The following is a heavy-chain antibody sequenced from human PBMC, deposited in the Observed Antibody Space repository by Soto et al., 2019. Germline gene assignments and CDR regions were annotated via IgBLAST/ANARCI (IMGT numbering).Heavy chain of an antibody. J-gene: IGHJ4*02. V-gene: IGHV4-59*08. CDR3: ATHLALGPPPDY. CDR2: IYYSGST. CDR1: GGSISSYY. Sequence: QVQLQESGPGLVKPSETLSLTCTVSGGSISSYYWSWIRQPPGKGLEWIGYIYYSGSTNHNPSLKSLVTISVDTSKNQCALKLSSVPAADTAVYYCATHLALGPPPDYWGQGTLVTVSS. D-gene: IGHD3-16*01.